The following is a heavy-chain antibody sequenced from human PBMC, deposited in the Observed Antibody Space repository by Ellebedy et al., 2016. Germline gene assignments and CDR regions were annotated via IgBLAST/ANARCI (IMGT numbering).Heavy chain of an antibody. CDR2: ISSSSSTI. CDR1: GFTFSNYS. Sequence: GESLKISCAASGFTFSNYSMTWVRQAPGKGLEWVSYISSSSSTIYYADSVKGRFTISRDNAKNSLYLQMNSLRAEDTAVYYCARREGVRGEDYWGQGTLVTVSS. J-gene: IGHJ4*02. V-gene: IGHV3-48*04. CDR3: ARREGVRGEDY. D-gene: IGHD3-10*01.